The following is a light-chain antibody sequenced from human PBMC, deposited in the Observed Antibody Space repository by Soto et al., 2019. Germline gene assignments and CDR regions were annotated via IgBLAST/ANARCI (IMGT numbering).Light chain of an antibody. CDR2: AAC. J-gene: IGKJ2*01. Sequence: DIQMPQSPSSLSASVVDRVTITCRASQSIRRYLNWYHQKPGKAPTLLTYAACSLQSGVSSTFSGSGSGTDFTLTISSLQPEDFATYYCQQSYSTPPSFGQGTKLAIK. CDR1: QSIRRY. V-gene: IGKV1-39*01. CDR3: QQSYSTPPS.